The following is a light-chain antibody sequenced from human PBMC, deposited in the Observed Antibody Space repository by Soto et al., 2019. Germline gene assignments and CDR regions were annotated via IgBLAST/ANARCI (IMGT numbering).Light chain of an antibody. CDR3: QHYDNSPQVT. CDR2: GAS. J-gene: IGKJ4*01. Sequence: EIVLTQSPGTLSLSPGGRATLSCRASQTVDSDYLAWYQHKPGQTPRLLIYGASSRATGIPDRFSGSGSGTDFTLTITRLEPEDFAVYYCQHYDNSPQVTFGGGTKVEIK. V-gene: IGKV3-20*01. CDR1: QTVDSDY.